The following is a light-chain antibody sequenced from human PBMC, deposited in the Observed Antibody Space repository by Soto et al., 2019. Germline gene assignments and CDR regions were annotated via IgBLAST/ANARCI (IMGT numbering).Light chain of an antibody. CDR2: GAS. CDR3: QQYNNWPRT. V-gene: IGKV3-20*01. Sequence: EIVLTQSPGTLSLSPGERATLSCRASQSISSSSLAWYQQKRGQAPRLLIYGASRRATGVPDTFSGSGSGTDFTLTISSLQSEDFAVYYCQQYNNWPRTFGQGTKVDIK. J-gene: IGKJ1*01. CDR1: QSISSSS.